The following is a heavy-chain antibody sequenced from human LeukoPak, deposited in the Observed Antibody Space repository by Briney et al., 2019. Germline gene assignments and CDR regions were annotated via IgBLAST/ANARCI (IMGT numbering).Heavy chain of an antibody. V-gene: IGHV4-39*01. D-gene: IGHD2-8*01. J-gene: IGHJ5*02. Sequence: PSETLSLTCTVSGGSISSSHYYWGWVRQPPGKGLEWIGSIYYSGNTYYNPSLKSRVTMSVDTSMNQFSLKLNSVPAADTAVYYCAGQRRVTGPNWFGPWGQGTLVTVSS. CDR3: AGQRRVTGPNWFGP. CDR2: IYYSGNT. CDR1: GGSISSSHYY.